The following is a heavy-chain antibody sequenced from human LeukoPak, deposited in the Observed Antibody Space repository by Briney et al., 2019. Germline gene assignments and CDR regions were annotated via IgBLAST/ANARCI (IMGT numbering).Heavy chain of an antibody. D-gene: IGHD3-10*01. Sequence: ASVTVSCKASGYTFTGYYMHWVRQAPGQGLEWMGWINPNSGGTNYAQKFQGRVTMTRDTSTSTAYMELRSLRSDDTAVYYCARDGSGSYYNRDAFDIWGQGTMVTVSS. CDR3: ARDGSGSYYNRDAFDI. V-gene: IGHV1-2*02. CDR1: GYTFTGYY. CDR2: INPNSGGT. J-gene: IGHJ3*02.